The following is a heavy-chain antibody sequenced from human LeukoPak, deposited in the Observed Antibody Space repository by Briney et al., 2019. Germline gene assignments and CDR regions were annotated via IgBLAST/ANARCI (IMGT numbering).Heavy chain of an antibody. CDR3: ARIPLRGDWGGYYYYGMDV. Sequence: SETLSLTCTVSGGSISSSSYYWGWIRQPPGKGLEWIGSIYYSGSTYYNPSLKSRVTIPVDTSKNQFSLKLSSVTAADTAVYYCARIPLRGDWGGYYYYGMDVWGQGTTVTVSS. V-gene: IGHV4-39*01. CDR2: IYYSGST. D-gene: IGHD2-21*02. J-gene: IGHJ6*02. CDR1: GGSISSSSYY.